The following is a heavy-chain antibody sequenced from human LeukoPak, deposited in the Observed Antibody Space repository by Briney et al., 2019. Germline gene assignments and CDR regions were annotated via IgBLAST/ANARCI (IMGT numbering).Heavy chain of an antibody. J-gene: IGHJ3*02. CDR3: ARGPYSYDSSGAFDI. CDR2: IHHSGNT. CDR1: GYSISSGYY. Sequence: SETLSLTCTVSGYSISSGYYWKWIRQPPGEGLERIGEIHHSGNTNYNPSLKSRVTISVDTSKNQFSLKLSSVAAADTAVYFCARGPYSYDSSGAFDIWGQGTMVTVSS. D-gene: IGHD3-22*01. V-gene: IGHV4-38-2*02.